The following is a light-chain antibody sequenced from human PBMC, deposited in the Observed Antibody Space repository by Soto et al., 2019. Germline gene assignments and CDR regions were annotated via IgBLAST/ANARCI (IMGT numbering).Light chain of an antibody. J-gene: IGKJ1*01. CDR3: QQYGSSGT. V-gene: IGKV3-20*01. Sequence: EIVMTQSPATLSVSPVERATLSCRASQTVRNNYLAWYQQKPGQAPRLLIYGASNRATGIPDRFSGSGSGTDFTLTISRLEPEDFAVYYCQQYGSSGTFGQGTKVDIK. CDR2: GAS. CDR1: QTVRNNY.